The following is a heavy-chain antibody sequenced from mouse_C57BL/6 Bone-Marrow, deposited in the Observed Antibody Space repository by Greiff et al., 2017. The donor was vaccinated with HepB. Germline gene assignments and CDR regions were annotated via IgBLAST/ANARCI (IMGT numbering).Heavy chain of an antibody. J-gene: IGHJ2*01. CDR3: TGETTFVDY. D-gene: IGHD2-12*01. V-gene: IGHV14-4*01. Sequence: VQLQQSGAELVRPGASVKLSCTASGFNIKDDYMHWVKQRPEQGLEWIGWIDPENGDTEYASKFQGKATITADTSSNTAYLQLSSLTSEDTAVDYCTGETTFVDYWGQGTTLTVSS. CDR2: IDPENGDT. CDR1: GFNIKDDY.